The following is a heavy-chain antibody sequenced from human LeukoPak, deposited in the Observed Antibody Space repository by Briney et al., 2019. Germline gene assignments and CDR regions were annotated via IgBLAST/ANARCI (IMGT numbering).Heavy chain of an antibody. CDR3: ARSLGEYDYAYDH. J-gene: IGHJ4*02. CDR2: IYNSGTT. CDR1: GGSITSHY. V-gene: IGHV4-59*11. D-gene: IGHD3-16*01. Sequence: KASETLSLTCTVPGGSITSHYWGWIRQPPGKGLEWIGYIYNSGTTKYNPSLESRVTISLDTSKKQFSLNLSSVTAADTAVYYCARSLGEYDYAYDHWGQGTLVTISS.